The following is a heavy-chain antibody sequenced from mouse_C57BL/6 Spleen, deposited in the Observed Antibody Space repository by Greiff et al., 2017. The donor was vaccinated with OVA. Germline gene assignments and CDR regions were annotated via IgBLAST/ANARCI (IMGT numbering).Heavy chain of an antibody. CDR2: IYPGDGDT. V-gene: IGHV1-82*01. J-gene: IGHJ2*01. CDR3: AREYVFDGYYFDY. D-gene: IGHD5-2*01. CDR1: GYAFSSSW. Sequence: VMLQESGPELVKPGASVKISCKASGYAFSSSWMNWVKQRPGKGLEWIGRIYPGDGDTNYNGKFKGKATLTADKSSSTAYMQLSSLTSEDSAVYFCAREYVFDGYYFDYWGQGTTLTVSS.